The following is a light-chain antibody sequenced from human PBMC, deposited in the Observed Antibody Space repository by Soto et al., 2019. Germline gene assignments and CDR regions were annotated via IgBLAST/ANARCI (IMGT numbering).Light chain of an antibody. V-gene: IGKV1-16*01. Sequence: DIQMTQSPSSLSASVGDRVTITCQASHDIRKYLNWYQQKPGKAPKLLIYDASSLESGVPSRFSGSGSGTEFTLTISSLQPDDFATYYCQQYNSYLWTFGQGTKVDNK. CDR1: HDIRKY. CDR3: QQYNSYLWT. CDR2: DAS. J-gene: IGKJ1*01.